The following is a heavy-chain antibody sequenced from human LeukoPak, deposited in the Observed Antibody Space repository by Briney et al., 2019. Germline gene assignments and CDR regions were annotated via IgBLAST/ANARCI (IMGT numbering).Heavy chain of an antibody. J-gene: IGHJ4*02. Sequence: GGSLRLSCAASGFTFSSYAMSWVRQAPGKGLEWVSAFSGSGGSTYYADSVKGRFTISRDNSKNTLYLQMNSLRAEDTAVYYCAKDEKDDFWSGYYTFDYWGQGTLVTVSS. CDR3: AKDEKDDFWSGYYTFDY. CDR1: GFTFSSYA. D-gene: IGHD3-3*01. V-gene: IGHV3-23*01. CDR2: FSGSGGST.